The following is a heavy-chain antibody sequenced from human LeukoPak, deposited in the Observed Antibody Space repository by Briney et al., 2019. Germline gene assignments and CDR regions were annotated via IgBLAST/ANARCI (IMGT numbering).Heavy chain of an antibody. Sequence: ASVAVSCKASGYTFTSYYMHWVRQAPGQGLEWMGIINPSGGSTSYAQKFQGRVTMTRDTSTSTVYMELSSLRSEDTAVYYCARAGGSGSYPPYYFDYWGQGTLVTVSS. CDR2: INPSGGST. V-gene: IGHV1-46*01. D-gene: IGHD3-10*01. CDR1: GYTFTSYY. J-gene: IGHJ4*02. CDR3: ARAGGSGSYPPYYFDY.